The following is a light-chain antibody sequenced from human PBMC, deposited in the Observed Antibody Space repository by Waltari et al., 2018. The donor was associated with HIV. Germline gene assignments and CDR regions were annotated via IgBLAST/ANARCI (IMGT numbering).Light chain of an antibody. CDR2: QVS. J-gene: IGLJ3*02. Sequence: QSALTQPASVSGSPGQSITISCTGTSTDVGGYNSVSWYPHHPGKAPKVMIYQVSNRPSGVSSRFSGSKSVNTASLTISGLQAEDEADYYCSSYTSSTTWVFGGGTKLTVL. CDR1: STDVGGYNS. V-gene: IGLV2-14*01. CDR3: SSYTSSTTWV.